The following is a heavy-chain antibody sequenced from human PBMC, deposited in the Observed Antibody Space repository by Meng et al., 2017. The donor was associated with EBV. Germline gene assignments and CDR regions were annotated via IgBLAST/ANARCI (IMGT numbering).Heavy chain of an antibody. D-gene: IGHD3-10*01. CDR3: ASESGRGYTPDY. CDR1: GGPFRYYA. J-gene: IGHJ4*02. CDR2: FLPRLGAP. Sequence: QVQLVRCAAEVKKAWSSVKVSCKTSGGPFRYYAISWVRQAPGQGLEWLGGFLPRLGAPNYAQKFHGRVKITADESTSTHYMDLSSLRSEDTAIYYCASESGRGYTPDYWGQGTLVTVSS. V-gene: IGHV1-69*01.